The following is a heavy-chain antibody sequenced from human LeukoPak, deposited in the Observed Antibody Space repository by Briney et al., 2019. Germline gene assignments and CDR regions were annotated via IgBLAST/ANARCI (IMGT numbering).Heavy chain of an antibody. Sequence: SETLSLTCAVYGGSFSGYYWSWIRQPPGKGLEWIGEINHSGSTNYNPSLKSRVTISVDTSKNQFSLKLSSVTAADTAVYYCARESQKYNWNDCWFDPWGQGTLVTVSS. CDR1: GGSFSGYY. CDR2: INHSGST. V-gene: IGHV4-34*01. CDR3: ARESQKYNWNDCWFDP. J-gene: IGHJ5*02. D-gene: IGHD1-20*01.